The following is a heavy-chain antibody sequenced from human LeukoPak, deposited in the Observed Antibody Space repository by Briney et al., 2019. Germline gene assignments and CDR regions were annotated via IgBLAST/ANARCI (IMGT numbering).Heavy chain of an antibody. Sequence: EASVKVSCKASGCTFTSYGISWVRQAPGQGLEWMGWISAYNGNTNYAQKLQGRVTTTTDTSTSTAYMELRSLRSDDTAVYYCARVMTYSSSWFPFGQLWPPAEAFDIWGQGTMVTVSS. J-gene: IGHJ3*02. CDR1: GCTFTSYG. D-gene: IGHD6-13*01. CDR2: ISAYNGNT. V-gene: IGHV1-18*01. CDR3: ARVMTYSSSWFPFGQLWPPAEAFDI.